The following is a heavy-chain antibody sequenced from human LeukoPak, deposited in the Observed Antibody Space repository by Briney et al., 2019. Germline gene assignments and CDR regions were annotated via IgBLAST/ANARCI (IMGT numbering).Heavy chain of an antibody. V-gene: IGHV3-9*01. J-gene: IGHJ4*02. CDR3: AKAGIAAAGTYRNSEFDY. CDR2: ISWNSGSI. Sequence: GRSLRLSGAASGFTFDDYAMHWVRQAPGKGLEWVSGISWNSGSIGYADSVKGRFTISRDNAKNSLYLQMNSLRAEDTALYYCAKAGIAAAGTYRNSEFDYWGQGTLVTVSS. CDR1: GFTFDDYA. D-gene: IGHD6-13*01.